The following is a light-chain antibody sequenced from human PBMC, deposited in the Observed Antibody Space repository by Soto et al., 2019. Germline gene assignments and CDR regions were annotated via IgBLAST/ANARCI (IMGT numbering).Light chain of an antibody. Sequence: SYELTQPLSVSVALGQTARITCAGNDIGRKDVHWYQQKPGQAPVLVIYRDYNRPSGIPERFSASNSGNTATLTINRAQAGDEADYYCQVRDSNTAVFGGGTQLTVL. J-gene: IGLJ3*02. V-gene: IGLV3-9*01. CDR2: RDY. CDR1: DIGRKD. CDR3: QVRDSNTAV.